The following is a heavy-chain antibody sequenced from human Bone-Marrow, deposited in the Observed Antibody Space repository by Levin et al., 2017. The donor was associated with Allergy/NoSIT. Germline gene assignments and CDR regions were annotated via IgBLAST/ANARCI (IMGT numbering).Heavy chain of an antibody. D-gene: IGHD3-10*01. J-gene: IGHJ4*02. CDR1: GYSITSEKY. CDR2: ICHTGNT. V-gene: IGHV4-38-2*01. CDR3: ARNDFGSGSYYRY. Sequence: SETLSLTCAVSGYSITSEKYWGWIRQPPGKGLEWVGSICHTGNTYQNPSLKSRVTISVDTSKNQISLKLTSVTAADTAVYYCARNDFGSGSYYRYWGQGTLVAVSS.